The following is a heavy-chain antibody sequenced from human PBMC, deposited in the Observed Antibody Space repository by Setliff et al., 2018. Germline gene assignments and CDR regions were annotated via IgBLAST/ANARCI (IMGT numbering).Heavy chain of an antibody. Sequence: ASVKVSCKASGYTFTSYGISWVRQAPGQGLGWLGWSSAYNGNTNYAQKLQGSVTMTTDTSTSTAYMELRSLRSEDTAVYYCARDYPADSSGCYPYYYGQDVWGQGTTVTVSS. V-gene: IGHV1-18*01. D-gene: IGHD3-22*01. CDR3: ARDYPADSSGCYPYYYGQDV. CDR1: GYTFTSYG. J-gene: IGHJ6*02. CDR2: SSAYNGNT.